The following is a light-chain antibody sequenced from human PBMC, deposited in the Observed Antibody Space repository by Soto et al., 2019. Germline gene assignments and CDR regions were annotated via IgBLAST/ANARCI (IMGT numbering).Light chain of an antibody. CDR2: GAS. CDR3: QQYGSSLVCT. V-gene: IGKV3-20*01. CDR1: QSVSSSD. Sequence: EIVLTQSPGTLSLSPGARATLSCRASQSVSSSDLAWYQQKPGLTPRLLIYGASSRATGIPDRFSGSGSGTDFTLTISSLEPEDFAVYYGQQYGSSLVCTFGQGTKLEIK. J-gene: IGKJ2*02.